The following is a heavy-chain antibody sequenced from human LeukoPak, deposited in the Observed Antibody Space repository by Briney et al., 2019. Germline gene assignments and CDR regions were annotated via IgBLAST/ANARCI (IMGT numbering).Heavy chain of an antibody. J-gene: IGHJ5*02. CDR3: ATETPPPNDYGDYDWFDP. CDR2: FDPEDGET. Sequence: ASVKVSCKVSGYTLTELSMHWVRQAPGKGLEWMGGFDPEDGETIHAQKFQGRVTMTEDTSTDTAYMELSSMRSEDTAVYYCATETPPPNDYGDYDWFDPWGQGTLVTVSS. CDR1: GYTLTELS. D-gene: IGHD4-17*01. V-gene: IGHV1-24*01.